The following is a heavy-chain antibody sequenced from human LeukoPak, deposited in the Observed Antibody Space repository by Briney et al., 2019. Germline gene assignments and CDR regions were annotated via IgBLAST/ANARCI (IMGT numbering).Heavy chain of an antibody. CDR3: AKLSSYWSFDY. CDR1: GFTFDNYW. CDR2: INSDGKTT. D-gene: IGHD6-13*01. V-gene: IGHV3-74*01. Sequence: GGSLRLSCAASGFTFDNYWMHWVSQAPGKGLVWVSGINSDGKTTSYADSVKGRFTISRDNAKSTLFLETNSLRVEDTAVYYCAKLSSYWSFDYWGQGSLVTVSS. J-gene: IGHJ4*02.